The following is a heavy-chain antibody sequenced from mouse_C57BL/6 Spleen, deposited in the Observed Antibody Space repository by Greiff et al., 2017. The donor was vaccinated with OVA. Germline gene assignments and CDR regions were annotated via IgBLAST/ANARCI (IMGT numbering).Heavy chain of an antibody. D-gene: IGHD2-1*01. CDR3: AREYYGNYGAMDY. V-gene: IGHV1-54*01. CDR2: INPGSGGT. CDR1: GYAFTNYL. J-gene: IGHJ4*01. Sequence: VQRVESGAELVRPGTSVKVSCKASGYAFTNYLIEWVKQRPGQGLEWIGVINPGSGGTNYNEKFKGKATLTADKSSSTAYMQLSSLTSEDSAVYFCAREYYGNYGAMDYWGQGTSVTVSS.